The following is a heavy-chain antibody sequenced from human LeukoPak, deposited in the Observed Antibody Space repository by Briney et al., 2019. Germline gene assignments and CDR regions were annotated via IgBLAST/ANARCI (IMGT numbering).Heavy chain of an antibody. J-gene: IGHJ4*02. CDR2: ISAYNGNT. CDR1: GYTFTSYG. Sequence: ASVKVSCKASGYTFTSYGISWVRQAPGQGLEWMGWISAYNGNTNYAQKLQGRVTMTTDTSTSTAYMELRSLRSDDTAVYYCAREVPYDSSRYYQPFDYWGQGTLVTVSS. CDR3: AREVPYDSSRYYQPFDY. D-gene: IGHD3-22*01. V-gene: IGHV1-18*01.